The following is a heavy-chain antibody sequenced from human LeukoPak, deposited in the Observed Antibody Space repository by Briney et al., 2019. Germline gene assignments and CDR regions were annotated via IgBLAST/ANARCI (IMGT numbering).Heavy chain of an antibody. CDR2: ISYDGSNK. D-gene: IGHD5-18*01. CDR1: GFTFSSYA. J-gene: IGHJ4*02. CDR3: ARVGVIQLWFLRY. Sequence: SGGFLRLSCAASGFTFSSYAMHWVRQAPGKGLEWVAVISYDGSNKKYADSVKGRFTISRDNSKNTLYLQMNSLRAEDTAVYYCARVGVIQLWFLRYWGQGTLVTVSS. V-gene: IGHV3-30*04.